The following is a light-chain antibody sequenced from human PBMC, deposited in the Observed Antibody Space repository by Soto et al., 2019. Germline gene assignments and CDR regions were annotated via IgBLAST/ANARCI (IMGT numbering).Light chain of an antibody. J-gene: IGKJ1*01. CDR1: QSLSSY. CDR2: DAS. Sequence: MTQAPATLSVSPGERATLSCRASQSLSSYLAWYQQKPGQAPRLLIYDASNRATGIPARFSGSGSGTEFTLTISSLQSEDFAVYYCQQYNNWWTFGQGSKVDIK. V-gene: IGKV3D-15*01. CDR3: QQYNNWWT.